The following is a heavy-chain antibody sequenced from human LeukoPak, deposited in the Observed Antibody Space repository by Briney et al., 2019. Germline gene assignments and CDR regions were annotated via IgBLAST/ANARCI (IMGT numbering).Heavy chain of an antibody. D-gene: IGHD3-16*02. CDR1: GGSFSGYY. Sequence: SETLSLTCAVYGGSFSGYYWSWIRQPPGKGLEWIGEINHSGSTNYNPSLKSRVTIPVDTSKNQFSLKLSSVTAADTAVYYCARVDYVWGSYRYTSNFDYWGQGTLVTVSS. V-gene: IGHV4-34*01. CDR2: INHSGST. CDR3: ARVDYVWGSYRYTSNFDY. J-gene: IGHJ4*02.